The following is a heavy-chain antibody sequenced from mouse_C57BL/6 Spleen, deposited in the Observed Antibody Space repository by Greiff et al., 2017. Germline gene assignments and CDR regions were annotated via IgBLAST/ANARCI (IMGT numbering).Heavy chain of an antibody. CDR1: GFSLTSYG. Sequence: VKLVESGPGLVAPSQSLSITCTVSGFSLTSYGVSWVRQPPGKGLEWLGVIWGDGSTNYHSALISRLSISKDNSKSQVFLKLNMLQTDDTATYFCAKPAGSQYYYAMDYWGQGTSVTVAS. J-gene: IGHJ4*01. D-gene: IGHD1-1*01. V-gene: IGHV2-3*01. CDR3: AKPAGSQYYYAMDY. CDR2: IWGDGST.